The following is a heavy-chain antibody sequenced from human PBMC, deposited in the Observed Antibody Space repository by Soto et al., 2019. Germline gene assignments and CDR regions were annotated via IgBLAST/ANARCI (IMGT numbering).Heavy chain of an antibody. J-gene: IGHJ6*02. Sequence: GASVKVSCKASGYTFTGYYMHWVRQAPGQGLEWMGWINPNSGGTNYAQKFQGWVTMTRDTSISTAYMELSRLRSDDTAVYYCARVGQWRDGYYGMDVWGQGTTVTVSS. CDR2: INPNSGGT. CDR1: GYTFTGYY. CDR3: ARVGQWRDGYYGMDV. D-gene: IGHD6-19*01. V-gene: IGHV1-2*04.